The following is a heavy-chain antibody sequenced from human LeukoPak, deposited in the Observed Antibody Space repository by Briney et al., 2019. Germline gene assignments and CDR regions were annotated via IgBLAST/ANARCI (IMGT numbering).Heavy chain of an antibody. D-gene: IGHD2-2*01. CDR3: ARAAARDY. CDR2: IKQDGSEK. Sequence: GGSLRLSCAASGFTFSGYWMSWVRQAPGKGLEWVANIKQDGSEKYYVDSVKGRFTISRDNAKNSLYLQMNSLRAEDTAVYYCARAAARDYWGQGTLVTVSS. V-gene: IGHV3-7*03. CDR1: GFTFSGYW. J-gene: IGHJ4*02.